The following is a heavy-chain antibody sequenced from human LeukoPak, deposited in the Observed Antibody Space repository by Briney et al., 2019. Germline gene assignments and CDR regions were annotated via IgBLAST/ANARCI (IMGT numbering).Heavy chain of an antibody. CDR3: ARAPTDPYYYDSSGYPDAFDI. J-gene: IGHJ3*02. CDR1: GGSFSDYY. V-gene: IGHV4-34*01. D-gene: IGHD3-22*01. CDR2: INHRGST. Sequence: ASETLSLTCAVYGGSFSDYYWTWIRQPPGKGLEWIGEINHRGSTHYNPSLKSQVTISVDTSKNQFSLKLSSVTAADTAVYYCARAPTDPYYYDSSGYPDAFDIWGQGTMVTVSS.